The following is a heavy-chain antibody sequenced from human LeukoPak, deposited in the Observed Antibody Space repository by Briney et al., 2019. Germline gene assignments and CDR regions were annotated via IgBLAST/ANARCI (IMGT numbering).Heavy chain of an antibody. D-gene: IGHD3-3*01. CDR1: GYTFTGYY. J-gene: IGHJ4*02. V-gene: IGHV1-2*02. CDR2: INPNSGGT. Sequence: ASVKVSCKASGYTFTGYYMHWVRQAPGQGLEWMGWINPNSGGTNYAQKFQGRVTMTRDTSISTAYMELSRLRSDDTAVYYCARAVRESRYDFWSGPQGYWGQGTLVTVSS. CDR3: ARAVRESRYDFWSGPQGY.